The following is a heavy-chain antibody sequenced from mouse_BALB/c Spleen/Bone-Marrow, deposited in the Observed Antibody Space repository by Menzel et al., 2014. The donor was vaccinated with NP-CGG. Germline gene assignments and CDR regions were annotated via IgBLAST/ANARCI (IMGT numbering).Heavy chain of an antibody. CDR2: IDPENGDT. D-gene: IGHD2-1*01. CDR1: GFNIKDYY. J-gene: IGHJ4*01. V-gene: IGHV14-4*02. Sequence: EVQLQESGAELVRSGASVKLSCTASGFNIKDYYMHWVKRRPEQGLEWLGWIDPENGDTEYAPKFQGKATMTADTSSNTAYLQLSSLTSEDTAVYYCNGNYFAMGYWGQGTSVTVSS. CDR3: NGNYFAMGY.